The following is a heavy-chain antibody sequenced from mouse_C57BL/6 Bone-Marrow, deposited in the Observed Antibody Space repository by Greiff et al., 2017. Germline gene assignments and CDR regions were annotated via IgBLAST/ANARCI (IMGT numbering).Heavy chain of an antibody. J-gene: IGHJ4*01. Sequence: VHLVESGPGLVAPSQSLSITCTVSGFSLTSYAISWVRQPPGKGLEWLGVIWTGGGTHYNSALKSRLSISKDNSKSQVFLKINSLQTEDTARYYSARDDGYYVPYYYAMDYWGQGTSLTVSS. V-gene: IGHV2-9-1*01. CDR2: IWTGGGT. D-gene: IGHD2-3*01. CDR1: GFSLTSYA. CDR3: ARDDGYYVPYYYAMDY.